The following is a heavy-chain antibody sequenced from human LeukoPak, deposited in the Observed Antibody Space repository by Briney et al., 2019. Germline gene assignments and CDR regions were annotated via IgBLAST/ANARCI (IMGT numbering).Heavy chain of an antibody. Sequence: PGGSLRLSCAASGFTFDDYAMHWVRQAPGKGLEWVALISNDGNKKFYADSVKDRFTISRDNSKNTLYLQMNSLRAEDTAVYYCVRDGGGPWLVAIHFDYWGQGTLVTVSS. CDR1: GFTFDDYA. CDR2: ISNDGNKK. V-gene: IGHV3-30-3*01. D-gene: IGHD6-19*01. J-gene: IGHJ4*02. CDR3: VRDGGGPWLVAIHFDY.